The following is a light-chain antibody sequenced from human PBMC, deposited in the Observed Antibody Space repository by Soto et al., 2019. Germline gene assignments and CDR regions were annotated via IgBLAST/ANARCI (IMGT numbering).Light chain of an antibody. CDR1: QSVGSN. CDR3: KQYEGWPPQLT. CDR2: GAS. J-gene: IGKJ4*01. V-gene: IGKV3-15*01. Sequence: EIVMTQSPATLSVSPGEGATLSCRAGQSVGSNLAWYQQKPGQAPRLLIYGASTRATGVPARFSGSGSGTEFTLTISSLQSEDFAVYYCKQYEGWPPQLTFGGGNKVEIK.